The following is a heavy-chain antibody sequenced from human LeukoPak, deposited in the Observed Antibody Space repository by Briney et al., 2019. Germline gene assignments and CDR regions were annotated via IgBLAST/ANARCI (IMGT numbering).Heavy chain of an antibody. J-gene: IGHJ4*02. D-gene: IGHD5-18*01. Sequence: PGGSLRLSCAASGFTFSSYGMHWVRQAPGKGLEWVAVISYDGSNKYYADSVKGRFTISRDNSKNTLYLQMNSLRAEDTAVYYCAKAEDTAMVDYWGQGTLVTASS. CDR1: GFTFSSYG. V-gene: IGHV3-30*18. CDR3: AKAEDTAMVDY. CDR2: ISYDGSNK.